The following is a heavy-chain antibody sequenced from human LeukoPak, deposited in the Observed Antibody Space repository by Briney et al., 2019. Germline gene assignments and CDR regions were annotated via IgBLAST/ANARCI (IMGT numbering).Heavy chain of an antibody. Sequence: GSLRLSCAASGFTFSSYAMHWVRQAPGKGLEWVAVISYDGSNKYCADSVKGRFTISRDNSKNTLYLQMNSLRAEDTAVYYCARAGPYDFWSGYGYYYYYGMDVWGQGTTVTVSS. D-gene: IGHD3-3*01. CDR3: ARAGPYDFWSGYGYYYYYGMDV. V-gene: IGHV3-30-3*01. J-gene: IGHJ6*02. CDR2: ISYDGSNK. CDR1: GFTFSSYA.